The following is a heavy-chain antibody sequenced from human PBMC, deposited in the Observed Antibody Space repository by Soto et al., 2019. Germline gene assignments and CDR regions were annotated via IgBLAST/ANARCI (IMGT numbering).Heavy chain of an antibody. Sequence: GWSLRLSCASSVFTFIGYSVNWVRQAPGKGLEWVSYISSGSKTIYYADSVKGRFTVSRDNARNSQYLQMSSLRDEDTAVYYCAREDILGARSFDYWGQGTLVTVSS. V-gene: IGHV3-48*02. CDR2: ISSGSKTI. D-gene: IGHD1-26*01. CDR1: VFTFIGYS. J-gene: IGHJ4*02. CDR3: AREDILGARSFDY.